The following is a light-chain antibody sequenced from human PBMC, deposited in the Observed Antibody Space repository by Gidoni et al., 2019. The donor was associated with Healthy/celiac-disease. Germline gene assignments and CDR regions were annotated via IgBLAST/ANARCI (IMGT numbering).Light chain of an antibody. J-gene: IGLJ2*01. CDR3: QSYDSSLSGYVV. V-gene: IGLV1-40*01. Sequence: QSVLTQPPSVSGAPGQRVTISCTGSISNIGAGYDVHWYQQLPGTAPKPRIYGNSNRPSGVPDRFSGSKSGTSASLAITGLQAEDEADYYCQSYDSSLSGYVVFGGGTKLTV. CDR1: ISNIGAGYD. CDR2: GNS.